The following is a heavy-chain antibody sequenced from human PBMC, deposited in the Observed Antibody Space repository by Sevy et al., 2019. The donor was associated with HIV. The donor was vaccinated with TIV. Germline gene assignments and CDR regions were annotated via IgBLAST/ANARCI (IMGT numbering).Heavy chain of an antibody. Sequence: SETLSLTCNVSGGSISSSRHYWGWIRQSPGKSLEWIGSRFYSGGAYYNPSLQSRVTMSVDTSKSQFSLNVNSVTAADTAVYYCARHPLGNWFDLWGQGILVTVSS. CDR3: ARHPLGNWFDL. D-gene: IGHD3-16*01. V-gene: IGHV4-39*01. J-gene: IGHJ5*02. CDR1: GGSISSSRHY. CDR2: RFYSGGA.